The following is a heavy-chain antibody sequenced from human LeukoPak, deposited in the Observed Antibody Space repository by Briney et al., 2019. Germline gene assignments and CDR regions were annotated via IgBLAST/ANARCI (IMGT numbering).Heavy chain of an antibody. D-gene: IGHD3-10*01. CDR3: ARDRRYYGSGSSPDY. CDR1: GFTFSSYW. CDR2: IKQDGSEK. V-gene: IGHV3-7*01. Sequence: GGSLRLSCAASGFTFSSYWMNWVRQAPGKGLEWVANIKQDGSEKYYVDSVKGRFTISRDNAKNSLYLQMNSLRAEDTAVYYCARDRRYYGSGSSPDYWGQGTLVTVSS. J-gene: IGHJ4*02.